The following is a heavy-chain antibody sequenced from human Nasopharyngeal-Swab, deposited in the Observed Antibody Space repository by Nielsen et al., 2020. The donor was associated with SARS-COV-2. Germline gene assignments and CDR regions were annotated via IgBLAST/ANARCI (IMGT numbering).Heavy chain of an antibody. CDR1: GGSISRYY. D-gene: IGHD4-23*01. V-gene: IGHV4-59*01. CDR3: ARGLAATTVVTPGFDY. J-gene: IGHJ4*02. Sequence: SETLSLTCTVSGGSISRYYWSWIRQPPAKGLEWIGYIYYSGSTNYNPSLKSRVTISVDTSKNQFSLKLSSVTAADTAVYYCARGLAATTVVTPGFDYWGQGTLVTVSS. CDR2: IYYSGST.